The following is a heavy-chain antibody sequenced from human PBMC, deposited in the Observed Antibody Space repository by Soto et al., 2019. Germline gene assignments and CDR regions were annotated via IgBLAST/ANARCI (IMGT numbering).Heavy chain of an antibody. CDR1: GFTFSSYG. D-gene: IGHD3-3*01. CDR3: ARDKLRFLEWPLESIYYYYGMDV. V-gene: IGHV3-33*01. CDR2: IWYDGSNK. Sequence: PGGSLRLSCAASGFTFSSYGMHWVRQAPGKGLEWVAVIWYDGSNKYYADSVKGRFTISRGNSKNTLYLQMNSLRAEDTAVYYCARDKLRFLEWPLESIYYYYGMDVWGRGPTVTVSS. J-gene: IGHJ6*02.